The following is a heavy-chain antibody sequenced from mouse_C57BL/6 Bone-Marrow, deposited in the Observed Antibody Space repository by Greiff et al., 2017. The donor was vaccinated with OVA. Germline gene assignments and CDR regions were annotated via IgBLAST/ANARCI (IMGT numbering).Heavy chain of an antibody. J-gene: IGHJ4*01. Sequence: VQLQQPGAELVKPGASVKLSCKASGYTFTSYWMHWVKQRPGQGLEWIGMIHPNSGSTNYNEKFKSKATLTVDKSSSTAYMQLSSLTSEDSAVYYCARGGYDYDGGHYYAMDYWGQGTSVTVSS. CDR1: GYTFTSYW. V-gene: IGHV1-64*01. D-gene: IGHD2-4*01. CDR3: ARGGYDYDGGHYYAMDY. CDR2: IHPNSGST.